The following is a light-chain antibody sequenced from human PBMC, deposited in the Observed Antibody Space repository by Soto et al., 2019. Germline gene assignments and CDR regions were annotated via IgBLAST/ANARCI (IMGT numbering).Light chain of an antibody. CDR3: LQTFTTHIT. CDR2: SSS. CDR1: QNIADY. V-gene: IGKV1-39*01. J-gene: IGKJ4*01. Sequence: DIQMTQSPSSLSASAGDTVTITCRASQNIADYLSWYQQKPGKAPKLLMYSSSILHDGVSSRFRGDGSGTAFPLTITGLQPEDFATYYCLQTFTTHITFGGGTTVEVK.